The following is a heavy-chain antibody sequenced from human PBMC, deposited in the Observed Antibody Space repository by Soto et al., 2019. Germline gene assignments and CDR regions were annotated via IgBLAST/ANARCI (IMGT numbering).Heavy chain of an antibody. CDR3: ARAGSGWSFDY. Sequence: SETLSLTCTVSGGSISSYYWSWIRQPPGKGLEWIGYIYYSGSFNYNPSLKSRVTISVDTSKNQFSLKLSSVTAADTAVYYCARAGSGWSFDYWGQGTLVTVSS. CDR1: GGSISSYY. CDR2: IYYSGSF. D-gene: IGHD6-19*01. V-gene: IGHV4-59*01. J-gene: IGHJ4*02.